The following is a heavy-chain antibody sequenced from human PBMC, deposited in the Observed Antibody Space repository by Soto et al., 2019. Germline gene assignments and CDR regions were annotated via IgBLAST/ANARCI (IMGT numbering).Heavy chain of an antibody. V-gene: IGHV1-69*01. CDR3: ARDPAVTDVDGSYYYYGMDV. CDR2: IIPIFGTA. CDR1: GGTFSSYA. D-gene: IGHD4-4*01. J-gene: IGHJ6*02. Sequence: QVQLVQSGAEVKKPGTSVKVSCKASGGTFSSYAISWVRQAPGQGLEWMGGIIPIFGTANYAQKFQGRVTITADESTITAYMELSSLRSEDTAVYYCARDPAVTDVDGSYYYYGMDVWGQGTTVTVSS.